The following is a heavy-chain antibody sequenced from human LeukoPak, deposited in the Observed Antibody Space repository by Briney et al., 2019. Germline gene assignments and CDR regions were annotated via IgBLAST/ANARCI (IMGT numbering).Heavy chain of an antibody. CDR2: IYYSGST. V-gene: IGHV4-59*01. CDR1: GGSISSYY. Sequence: PSETLSLTCTVSGGSISSYYWSWIRLPPGKGLEWIGYIYYSGSTNYNPSLKSRVTISVDTSKNQFSLKLSSVTAADTAVYYCAREGPAYCGGDCYALDYWGQGTLVTVSS. J-gene: IGHJ4*02. CDR3: AREGPAYCGGDCYALDY. D-gene: IGHD2-21*02.